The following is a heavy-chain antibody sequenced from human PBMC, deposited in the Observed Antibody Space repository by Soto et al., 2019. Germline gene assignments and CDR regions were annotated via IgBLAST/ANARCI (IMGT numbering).Heavy chain of an antibody. CDR1: GFTFSTDS. V-gene: IGHV3-48*02. CDR3: ARDRANFWSDYYDCLDY. CDR2: ISSSSSRK. J-gene: IGHJ4*02. D-gene: IGHD3-3*01. Sequence: PGGSLRLSCAASGFTFSTDSMTWVRQAPGKGLEWVSYISSSSSRKYYADSVKGRFTISRDNAKNSLYLQMNSLRDEDTAVYYCARDRANFWSDYYDCLDYWGQGTLVTVSS.